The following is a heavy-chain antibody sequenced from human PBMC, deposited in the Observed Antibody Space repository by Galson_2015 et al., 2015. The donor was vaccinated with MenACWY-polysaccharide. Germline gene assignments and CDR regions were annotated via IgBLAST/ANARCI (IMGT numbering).Heavy chain of an antibody. V-gene: IGHV1-8*01. D-gene: IGHD2-21*02. CDR3: TRMTAGKLELVDS. CDR2: MNVNNGNT. Sequence: SVKVSCKASGYKFSSYDINWVRQASGQDIEWMGWMNVNNGNTGYAQKFQGRVAMTRDTATSTAYMELTMLRYDDTAVYYCTRMTAGKLELVDSWGQETLV. CDR1: GYKFSSYD. J-gene: IGHJ4*02.